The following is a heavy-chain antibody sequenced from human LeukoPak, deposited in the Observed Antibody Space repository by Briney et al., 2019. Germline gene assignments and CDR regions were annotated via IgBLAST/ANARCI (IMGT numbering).Heavy chain of an antibody. Sequence: PSEXLSLTCAVYGGSFSDYYWSWIRQPPGKGLEWIGEINHRGSINYNPALTSRVTISMDTSKNQFSLKLTSVTAADTAVYYCARGSSGSYYGNSYYYMDVWGKGTTVTVSS. D-gene: IGHD1-26*01. CDR2: INHRGSI. J-gene: IGHJ6*03. CDR3: ARGSSGSYYGNSYYYMDV. CDR1: GGSFSDYY. V-gene: IGHV4-34*01.